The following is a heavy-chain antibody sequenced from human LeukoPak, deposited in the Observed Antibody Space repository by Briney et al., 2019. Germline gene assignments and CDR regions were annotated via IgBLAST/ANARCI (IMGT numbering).Heavy chain of an antibody. CDR3: ARLASSSSRSVDY. CDR2: IWPGDSDT. D-gene: IGHD6-6*01. Sequence: GESLKISCKGSGYSFTSYWIGWVRQMPGKGLEWMGIIWPGDSDTRYSPSFQGQVTITADKSISTAYLQWSSLRASDSAMFYCARLASSSSRSVDYWGQGTLVTVSS. V-gene: IGHV5-51*01. CDR1: GYSFTSYW. J-gene: IGHJ4*02.